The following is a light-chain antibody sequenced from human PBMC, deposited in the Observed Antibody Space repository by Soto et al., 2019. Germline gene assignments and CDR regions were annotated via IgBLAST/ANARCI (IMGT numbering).Light chain of an antibody. CDR3: QQRQYWPPIT. Sequence: DIVMTQSPATLSVSPGERGTLSCRASQSVSNNLAWYQQKPGQAPRLLIYGTSTRATGIPARFTGSGSGTDFNLTISTLEPEDFAVYYCQQRQYWPPITFGQGTRLEIK. CDR2: GTS. J-gene: IGKJ5*01. CDR1: QSVSNN. V-gene: IGKV3-15*01.